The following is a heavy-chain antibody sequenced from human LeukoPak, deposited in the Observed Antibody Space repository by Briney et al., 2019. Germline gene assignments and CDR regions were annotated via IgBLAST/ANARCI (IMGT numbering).Heavy chain of an antibody. CDR3: ARQHTRGVVVALVDY. V-gene: IGHV4-39*01. J-gene: IGHJ4*02. Sequence: SETPSLTCTVSGGSITSSGYYWGWIRQPPGKGLEWIGALYYSGTTYYNPSLKSRVTLSVDTSKNQFSLKLSSVTAADTAVYYCARQHTRGVVVALVDYWGQGTLVTVSS. CDR1: GGSITSSGYY. CDR2: LYYSGTT. D-gene: IGHD2-15*01.